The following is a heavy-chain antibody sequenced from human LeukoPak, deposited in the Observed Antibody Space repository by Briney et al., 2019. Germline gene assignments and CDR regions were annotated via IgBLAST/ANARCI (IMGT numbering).Heavy chain of an antibody. J-gene: IGHJ6*03. CDR2: INPNSGGT. CDR3: ATRTIFPYYYYMDV. CDR1: GYTFTSYY. D-gene: IGHD1-14*01. V-gene: IGHV1-2*06. Sequence: ASVKVSCKASGYTFTSYYMHWVRQAPGQGLEWMGRINPNSGGTNYAQKFQGRVTMTRDTSISTAYMELSRLRSDDTAVYYCATRTIFPYYYYMDVWGKGTTVTVSS.